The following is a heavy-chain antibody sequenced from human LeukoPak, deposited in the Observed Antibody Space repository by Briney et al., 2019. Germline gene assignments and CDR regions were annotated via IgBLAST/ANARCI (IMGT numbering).Heavy chain of an antibody. Sequence: PGRSLRLSCAASGFTFSRYSMNWVRQAPGKGLEWVAFIWYDGSDEYYADSVKGRLTISRDNSKNTLYLQMNSLTTEDTAVYYCAKGGGELGSGSLDYWGQGTLVTVSS. CDR2: IWYDGSDE. J-gene: IGHJ4*02. CDR3: AKGGGELGSGSLDY. V-gene: IGHV3-30*02. CDR1: GFTFSRYS. D-gene: IGHD3-10*01.